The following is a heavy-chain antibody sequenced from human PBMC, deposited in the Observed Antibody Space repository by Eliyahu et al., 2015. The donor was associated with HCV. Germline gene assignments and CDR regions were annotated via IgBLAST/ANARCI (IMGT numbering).Heavy chain of an antibody. CDR2: ISAYNDNS. Sequence: QVQLVQSGPEVKKSGASVKVSCKASGFTFNTFGFSWVRPPGFGLEWMGWISAYNDNSVYAEXLHDRVTLTTDTSTHTVYMELRSLRSDDTAVYYCARDLNSYYEIFNGHYVSQSHWGQGTQVTVSS. CDR1: GFTFNTFG. V-gene: IGHV1-18*01. J-gene: IGHJ4*02. D-gene: IGHD3-9*01. CDR3: ARDLNSYYEIFNGHYVSQSH.